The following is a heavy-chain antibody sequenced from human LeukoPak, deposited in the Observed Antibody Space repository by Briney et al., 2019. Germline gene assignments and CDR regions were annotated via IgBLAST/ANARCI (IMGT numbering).Heavy chain of an antibody. CDR1: GFTFGSYW. V-gene: IGHV3-74*01. J-gene: IGHJ6*03. Sequence: GGSLRLSCAASGFTFGSYWMHWVRQAPGKGLVWVSCINTDESSTIYADSVKGRFTISRDNAKNTLYLQMNSLRADDTAVYYCTRGMRTTNYYYMDVWGKGTTITVSS. CDR2: INTDESST. D-gene: IGHD1/OR15-1a*01. CDR3: TRGMRTTNYYYMDV.